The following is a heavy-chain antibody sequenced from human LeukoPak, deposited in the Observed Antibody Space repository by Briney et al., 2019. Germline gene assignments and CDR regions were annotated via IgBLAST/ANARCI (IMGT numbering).Heavy chain of an antibody. CDR1: GGSISGSGYY. V-gene: IGHV4-30-2*01. J-gene: IGHJ4*02. Sequence: SETLSLTCTVSGGSISGSGYYWSWIRQPPGKGLEWIGYIYHTGSTYYNPSLASRVTISVDGSNNQFSLKLTSVTAADTAVYFCARDYGGKFDSWGQGTLVTVSS. CDR2: IYHTGST. D-gene: IGHD4-23*01. CDR3: ARDYGGKFDS.